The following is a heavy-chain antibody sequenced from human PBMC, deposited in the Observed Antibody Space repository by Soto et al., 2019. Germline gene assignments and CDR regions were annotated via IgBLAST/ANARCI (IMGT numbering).Heavy chain of an antibody. CDR2: ISSSSSTI. J-gene: IGHJ6*02. Sequence: GGSLRLSCAASGFTFSSYSMNWVRQAPGKGLEWVSYISSSSSTIYYADSVKGRFTISRDNAKNSLYLQMNSLRAEDTAVYYCASINYYYGMDAWGQGTTVTVSS. D-gene: IGHD3-10*01. V-gene: IGHV3-48*01. CDR1: GFTFSSYS. CDR3: ASINYYYGMDA.